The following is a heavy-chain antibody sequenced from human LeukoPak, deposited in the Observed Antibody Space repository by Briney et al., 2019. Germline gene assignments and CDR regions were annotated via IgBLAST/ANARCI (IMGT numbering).Heavy chain of an antibody. D-gene: IGHD6-19*01. V-gene: IGHV1-18*04. J-gene: IGHJ3*02. Sequence: ASVKVSCKASGYTFTSYGISWVRQAPGQGLEWMGWISAYNGNTNYAQKLQGRVTMTTDTSTSTAYMELRSLRSDDTAVYYCAREKPHPTPLKPVIAVAGNQSPDAFDIWGQGTMVTVSS. CDR1: GYTFTSYG. CDR3: AREKPHPTPLKPVIAVAGNQSPDAFDI. CDR2: ISAYNGNT.